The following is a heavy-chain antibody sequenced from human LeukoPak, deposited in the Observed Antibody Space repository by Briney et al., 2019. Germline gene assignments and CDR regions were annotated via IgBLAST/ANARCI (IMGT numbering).Heavy chain of an antibody. J-gene: IGHJ4*02. Sequence: ASVKVSCKASGYTFTIYYMHWVRQAPGQGLEWMGIINPSVGSTSYAQKFQGRVTMTRDTSTSTVYMELSSLRSEDTAVYYCASRLAAAGKIAVDYWGQGTLVTVSS. CDR1: GYTFTIYY. CDR3: ASRLAAAGKIAVDY. V-gene: IGHV1-46*01. CDR2: INPSVGST. D-gene: IGHD6-13*01.